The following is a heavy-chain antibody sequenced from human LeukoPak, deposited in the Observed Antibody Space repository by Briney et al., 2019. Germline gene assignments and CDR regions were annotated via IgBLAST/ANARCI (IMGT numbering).Heavy chain of an antibody. V-gene: IGHV4-30-2*01. D-gene: IGHD3-22*01. CDR1: GGSISSGGYS. CDR2: IYHSGST. CDR3: ASNTYYYDSSGYPHDAFDI. J-gene: IGHJ3*02. Sequence: SETLSLTCAVSGGSISSGGYSWSWIRQPPGKGLEWIGYIYHSGSTYYNPSLKSRATISVDRSKNQFSLKLSSVTAADTAVYYCASNTYYYDSSGYPHDAFDIWGQGTMVTVSS.